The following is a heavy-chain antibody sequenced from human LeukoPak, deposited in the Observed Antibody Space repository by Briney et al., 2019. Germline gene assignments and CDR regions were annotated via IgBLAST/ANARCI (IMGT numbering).Heavy chain of an antibody. V-gene: IGHV1-2*02. J-gene: IGHJ4*02. D-gene: IGHD2-2*02. CDR1: GYTFTDYY. Sequence: ASLKVSCKASGYTFTDYYIHWVRQAPGQGLEWMGWINPHNGGASYPQKFQDRVTTTRDTSVSTAYMDLSRLTSDDTAVYYCARAAGYCSTISCYNPHYWGQGTLVTVSS. CDR3: ARAAGYCSTISCYNPHY. CDR2: INPHNGGA.